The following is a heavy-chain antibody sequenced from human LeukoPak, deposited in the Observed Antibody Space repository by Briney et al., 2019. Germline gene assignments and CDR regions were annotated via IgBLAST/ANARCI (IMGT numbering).Heavy chain of an antibody. CDR3: ARRRYYDSSGYNPTYYFDY. CDR2: IYYSMDT. J-gene: IGHJ4*02. V-gene: IGHV4-59*01. Sequence: SETLSLTCAVSGDSIIGSYWSWIRQAPGKGLEWIGYIYYSMDTDYNPSLKSRVTISVDMSKKQISLRLTSVTAADTAVYYCARRRYYDSSGYNPTYYFDYWGQGILVTVSS. D-gene: IGHD3-22*01. CDR1: GDSIIGSY.